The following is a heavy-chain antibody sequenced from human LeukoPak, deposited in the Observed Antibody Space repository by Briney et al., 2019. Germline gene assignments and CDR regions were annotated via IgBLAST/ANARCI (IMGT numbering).Heavy chain of an antibody. D-gene: IGHD6-19*01. V-gene: IGHV3-7*01. J-gene: IGHJ4*02. Sequence: GGSLRLSCAASGFTFSKYWMTWVRQAPGKGLEWVATIKTDGSQKYYVDSVKGRFTISRDNAKNTLYLQMNSLRAEDTAVYYCARDMVAGGPDYWGQGTLVTVSS. CDR2: IKTDGSQK. CDR3: ARDMVAGGPDY. CDR1: GFTFSKYW.